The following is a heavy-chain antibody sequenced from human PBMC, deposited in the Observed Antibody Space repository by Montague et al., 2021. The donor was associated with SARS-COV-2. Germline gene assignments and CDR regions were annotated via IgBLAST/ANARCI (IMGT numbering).Heavy chain of an antibody. CDR1: GYRFSSYW. Sequence: QSGAEVKKPGESLKISCKGSGYRFSSYWIGWVRQMSGKGLEWVGIIYPGDSDTRYSPSFQGQVTISADKSITTAYLQWSSLKASDTAMYYCARRIHGTYYFDYWGQGTLVTVSS. CDR3: ARRIHGTYYFDY. D-gene: IGHD1-14*01. V-gene: IGHV5-51*01. J-gene: IGHJ4*02. CDR2: IYPGDSDT.